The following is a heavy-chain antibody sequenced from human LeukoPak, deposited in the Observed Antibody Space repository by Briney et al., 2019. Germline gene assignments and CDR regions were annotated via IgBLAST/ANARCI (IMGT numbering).Heavy chain of an antibody. CDR3: TSHTVYCSSTSCYSPDY. D-gene: IGHD2-2*01. V-gene: IGHV3-73*01. CDR1: GFTFSGSA. J-gene: IGHJ4*02. CDR2: IRSKANSYAT. Sequence: PGGSLRLSCAASGFTFSGSAMHWVRQASGKGLEWVGRIRSKANSYATAYAASVKGRFTISRDDSKNTAYLQMNSLKTEDTAVYYCTSHTVYCSSTSCYSPDYWGQGTLVTVSS.